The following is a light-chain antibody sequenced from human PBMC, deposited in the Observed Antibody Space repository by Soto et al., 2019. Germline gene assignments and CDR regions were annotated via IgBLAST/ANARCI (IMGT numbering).Light chain of an antibody. V-gene: IGLV1-47*01. J-gene: IGLJ1*01. CDR2: RNN. CDR3: AAWDDSLSGSYV. Sequence: VLTQPPSASGTPGQRVTISCSGSSSNFGSNYVYWYQQLPGTAPKLLMYRNNKRPSGVPDRFSGSKSGTSASLAISGLRSEDEADYYCAAWDDSLSGSYVFGTGTKVTVL. CDR1: SSNFGSNY.